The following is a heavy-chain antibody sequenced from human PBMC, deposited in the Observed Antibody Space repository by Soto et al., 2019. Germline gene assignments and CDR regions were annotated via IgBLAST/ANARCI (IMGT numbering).Heavy chain of an antibody. V-gene: IGHV1-2*04. Sequence: ASVKVSCKASGYTFTGYYMHWVRQAPGQGLEWMGWINPNSGGTNYAQKFQGWVTMTRDTSISTAYMELSRLRFDDTAVYYCARDRITGNYYYGMDVWGQGTTVTVSS. D-gene: IGHD1-20*01. J-gene: IGHJ6*02. CDR2: INPNSGGT. CDR3: ARDRITGNYYYGMDV. CDR1: GYTFTGYY.